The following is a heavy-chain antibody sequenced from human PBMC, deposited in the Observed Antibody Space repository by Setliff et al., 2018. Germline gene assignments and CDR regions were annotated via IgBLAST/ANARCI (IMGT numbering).Heavy chain of an antibody. CDR1: DGSFSDYY. CDR3: ARRWNFGPYGSGIHDGFDM. D-gene: IGHD3-10*01. J-gene: IGHJ3*02. Sequence: SETLSLTCAVYDGSFSDYYWSWIRQPPGKGLEWIGEINHDGSTKYKSSLKSRVTISVDTSKNQFSLKLNSVTAADTAVYYCARRWNFGPYGSGIHDGFDMWGQGTMVT. CDR2: INHDGST. V-gene: IGHV4-34*01.